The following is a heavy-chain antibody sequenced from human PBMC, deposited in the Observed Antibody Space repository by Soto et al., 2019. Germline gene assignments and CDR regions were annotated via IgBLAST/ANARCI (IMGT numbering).Heavy chain of an antibody. CDR2: VDPEFGTA. Sequence: ASVTFSCTVSGYTLTELSMHWVRQAPGRGLEWVGGVDPEFGTANYAQKFQGRVTITADESTSTAYMELSSLRSEDTAVYYCARGPQPAYYYGSGSYYNDPGHVYWGQGTLVTSPQ. D-gene: IGHD3-10*01. CDR3: ARGPQPAYYYGSGSYYNDPGHVY. V-gene: IGHV1-24*01. J-gene: IGHJ4*02. CDR1: GYTLTELS.